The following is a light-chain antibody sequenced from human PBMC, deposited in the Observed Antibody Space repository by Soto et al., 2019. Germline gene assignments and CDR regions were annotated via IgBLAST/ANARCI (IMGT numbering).Light chain of an antibody. Sequence: ETVLTQSPGTLSLSPGERATLSCRASQSIRSNYLAWYRQTPGQAPRLLIYGASNRATGIPDRFSGSGSGTDFTLIIIRLDPEDFSLYYCHQYGSSPWTFGQGTKVEIK. CDR1: QSIRSNY. V-gene: IGKV3-20*01. J-gene: IGKJ1*01. CDR3: HQYGSSPWT. CDR2: GAS.